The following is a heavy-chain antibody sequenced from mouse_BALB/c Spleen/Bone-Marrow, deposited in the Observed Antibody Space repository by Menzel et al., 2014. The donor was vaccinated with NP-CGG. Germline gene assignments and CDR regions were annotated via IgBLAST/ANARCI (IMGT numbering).Heavy chain of an antibody. CDR3: ARDMGGLLFDY. V-gene: IGHV7-3*02. CDR1: GFTFTDYY. Sequence: EVKLVESGGGLVQPGGSLILSCATPGFTFTDYYMNWVRQPPGKALEWLGFIRNKAYSYTTEYSASVKGRFTISRDNSRSILYLQMNTLRAEDSATYYCARDMGGLLFDYWGQGTTLTVSS. CDR2: IRNKAYSYTT. J-gene: IGHJ2*01. D-gene: IGHD2-3*01.